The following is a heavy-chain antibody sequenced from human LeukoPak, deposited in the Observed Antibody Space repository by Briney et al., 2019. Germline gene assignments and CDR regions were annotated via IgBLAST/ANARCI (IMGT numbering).Heavy chain of an antibody. CDR3: ARGVGSNYYDILTGYYYFDY. V-gene: IGHV4-39*07. CDR2: IYYTGGT. Sequence: SETLSLTCSVSGGSITSSSYYWGWIRQPPEKGLEWIGSIYYTGGTYYSPSLKSRVTISVDTSKNQFSLKLSSVTAADTAVYYCARGVGSNYYDILTGYYYFDYWGQGTLVTVSS. CDR1: GGSITSSSYY. J-gene: IGHJ4*02. D-gene: IGHD3-9*01.